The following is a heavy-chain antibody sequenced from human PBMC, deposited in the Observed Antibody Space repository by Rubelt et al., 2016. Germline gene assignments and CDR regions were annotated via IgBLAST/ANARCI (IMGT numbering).Heavy chain of an antibody. CDR1: GGSISSSSYY. J-gene: IGHJ4*02. CDR3: ARCPIYYGSGSYCPFDY. V-gene: IGHV4-39*07. CDR2: IYHSGGT. D-gene: IGHD3-10*01. Sequence: QLQLQESGPGLVKPSETLSLTCTVPGGSISSSSYYWGWIRQPPGKGLAWIGDIYHSGGTYYNPSLKSRVTMSVDQSKNRFSLKLSSVTAADTAVYYCARCPIYYGSGSYCPFDYWGQGTLVTVSS.